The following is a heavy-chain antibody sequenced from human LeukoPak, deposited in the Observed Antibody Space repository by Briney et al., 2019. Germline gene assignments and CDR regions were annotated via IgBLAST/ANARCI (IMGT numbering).Heavy chain of an antibody. J-gene: IGHJ4*02. D-gene: IGHD1-20*01. CDR3: ARRRYNWNAIDY. CDR1: GFTFSDYY. CDR2: ISSSGNII. V-gene: IGHV3-11*01. Sequence: GGSLRLSCAASGFTFSDYYMSWIRQAPGKGLEWVSYISSSGNIIYYADSVKGRFTISRDNAKNSLYLQMSSLRAEDTAVYYCARRRYNWNAIDYWGQGTLVTVSS.